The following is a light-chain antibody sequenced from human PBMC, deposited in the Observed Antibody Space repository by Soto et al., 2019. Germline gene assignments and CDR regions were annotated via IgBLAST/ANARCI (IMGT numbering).Light chain of an antibody. Sequence: QSALTHPASVSGDPGQSITISCTGTSSDVGGYNYVSWYQQHPGKAPKLMIYDVNNRPSGVSNRFSGSKSGNTASLTISGLQAEDEADYSCSSYTSSSTLRVFGTGTKVTVL. CDR1: SSDVGGYNY. CDR2: DVN. CDR3: SSYTSSSTLRV. V-gene: IGLV2-14*01. J-gene: IGLJ1*01.